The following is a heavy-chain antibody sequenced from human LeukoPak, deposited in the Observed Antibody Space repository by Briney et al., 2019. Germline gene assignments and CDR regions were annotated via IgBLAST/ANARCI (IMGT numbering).Heavy chain of an antibody. J-gene: IGHJ4*02. CDR1: GFTFSSYS. CDR3: ARGVDSSGYYPLGY. D-gene: IGHD3-22*01. Sequence: GGSLRLSCATSGFTFSSYSMNWVRQAPGKGLEWVSSISSSSSYIYYADSVKGRFTISRDNAKNSLYLQMNSLRAEDTAVYYCARGVDSSGYYPLGYWGQGTLVTVSS. V-gene: IGHV3-21*01. CDR2: ISSSSSYI.